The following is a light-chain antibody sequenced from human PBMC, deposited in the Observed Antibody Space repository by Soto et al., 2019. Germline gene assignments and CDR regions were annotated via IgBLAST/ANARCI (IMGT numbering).Light chain of an antibody. CDR1: SSDIGSYNL. CDR3: SSYTSSSTLSYV. Sequence: QSALTQPASVSGSPGQSITISCTGTSSDIGSYNLVSWYQQHPGKAPKLMIYEVSNRPSGVSNRFSGSKSGNTASLTISGLQAEDEADYYCSSYTSSSTLSYVFGTGTKVTVL. J-gene: IGLJ1*01. CDR2: EVS. V-gene: IGLV2-14*02.